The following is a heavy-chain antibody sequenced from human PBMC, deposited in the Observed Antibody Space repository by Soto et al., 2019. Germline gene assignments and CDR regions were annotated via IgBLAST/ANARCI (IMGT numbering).Heavy chain of an antibody. CDR1: GYTFTSYA. J-gene: IGHJ2*01. V-gene: IGHV1-3*01. Sequence: ASVKVSCKASGYTFTSYAMHWVRQAPGQRXEWMGWINAGNGNTKYSQKFQGRVTITRDTSASTAYMELSSLRSEDTAVYYCARDRGIIAARSLNLYFDLWGRGTLVTVSS. D-gene: IGHD6-6*01. CDR2: INAGNGNT. CDR3: ARDRGIIAARSLNLYFDL.